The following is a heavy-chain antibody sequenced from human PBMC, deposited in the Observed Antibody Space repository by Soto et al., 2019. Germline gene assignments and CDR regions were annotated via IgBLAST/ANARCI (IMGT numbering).Heavy chain of an antibody. Sequence: SQTLSLTCAISGDSVSSNSAAWNWIRQSPSRGLEWLGRTYYRSKWYNDYAVSVQSRITINPDTSKNQFSLKLSSVTAADTAVYYCARGPAPGSYPGDAFDIWGQGTMVTVSS. D-gene: IGHD1-26*01. V-gene: IGHV6-1*01. J-gene: IGHJ3*02. CDR2: TYYRSKWYN. CDR1: GDSVSSNSAA. CDR3: ARGPAPGSYPGDAFDI.